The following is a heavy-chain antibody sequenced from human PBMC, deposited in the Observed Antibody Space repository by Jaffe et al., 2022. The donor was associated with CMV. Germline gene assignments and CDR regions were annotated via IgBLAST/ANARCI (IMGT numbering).Heavy chain of an antibody. Sequence: EVQLVESGGGLVQPGGSLRLSCAASGFTFSDYAMSWVRQAPGKGLEWVSYISGIGVTTYYADSVKGRFTISRDNSKNTLYLQMNSLRAEDTAVYYCAKGGRVQGLVSYWGQGTLVTVSS. V-gene: IGHV3-23*04. J-gene: IGHJ4*02. D-gene: IGHD1-1*01. CDR2: ISGIGVTT. CDR1: GFTFSDYA. CDR3: AKGGRVQGLVSY.